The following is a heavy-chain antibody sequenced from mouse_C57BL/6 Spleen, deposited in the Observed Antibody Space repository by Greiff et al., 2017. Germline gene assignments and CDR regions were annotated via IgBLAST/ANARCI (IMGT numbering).Heavy chain of an antibody. CDR2: IDPNSGGT. V-gene: IGHV1-72*01. Sequence: VQLQQSGAELVKPGASVKLSCKASGYTFTSYWMHWVKQRPGRGLEWIGRIDPNSGGTKYNEKFKSKATLTVDKPSSTAYMQLSSLTSEDSAVYYCARSSITTVVDFDYWGQGTTLTVSS. J-gene: IGHJ2*01. D-gene: IGHD1-1*01. CDR3: ARSSITTVVDFDY. CDR1: GYTFTSYW.